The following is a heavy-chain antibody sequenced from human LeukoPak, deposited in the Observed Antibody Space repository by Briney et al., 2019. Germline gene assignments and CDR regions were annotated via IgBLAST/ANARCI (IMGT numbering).Heavy chain of an antibody. Sequence: GGSLRLSRAASGFTFSSYAMSWVRQAPGKGLEWVSAISGSGGSTYYADSVKGRFTISRDNSKNTLYLQMNSLRAEVTAVYYCAKATGTFYYFDYWGQGTLVTVSS. CDR2: ISGSGGST. V-gene: IGHV3-23*01. CDR3: AKATGTFYYFDY. CDR1: GFTFSSYA. D-gene: IGHD1-1*01. J-gene: IGHJ4*02.